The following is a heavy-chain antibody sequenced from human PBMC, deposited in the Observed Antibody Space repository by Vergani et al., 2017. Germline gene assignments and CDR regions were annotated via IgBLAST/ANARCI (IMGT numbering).Heavy chain of an antibody. Sequence: EVQLVQSGAEVKKPGESLKISRKGSGYSFTSYWIGWVRQMPGKCLEWMGIISPGDSDTRYSPSFQGQITISAGKTISTAYLQWSSLKASHAAMYYCAEHSPNYEILTGYDYYYGMDVWGQGTTVTVSS. CDR2: ISPGDSDT. V-gene: IGHV5-51*03. CDR3: AEHSPNYEILTGYDYYYGMDV. CDR1: GYSFTSYW. D-gene: IGHD3-9*01. J-gene: IGHJ6*02.